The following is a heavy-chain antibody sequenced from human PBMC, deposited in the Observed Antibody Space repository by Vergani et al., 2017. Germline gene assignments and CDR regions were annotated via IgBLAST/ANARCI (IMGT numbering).Heavy chain of an antibody. J-gene: IGHJ4*02. CDR3: AMSVYAPRCFYY. CDR1: VGSISSSSYY. CDR2: IYYSGST. D-gene: IGHD2-8*01. V-gene: IGHV4-39*01. Sequence: QLQLQESGPGLVKPSETLSLTCTVSVGSISSSSYYWGWIRQPPVKGLEWIGIIYYSGSTYYNSSLKSRVTISVDTSKNRFSLKLSSVTAADTAVYYFAMSVYAPRCFYYWRGRTLVTVSS.